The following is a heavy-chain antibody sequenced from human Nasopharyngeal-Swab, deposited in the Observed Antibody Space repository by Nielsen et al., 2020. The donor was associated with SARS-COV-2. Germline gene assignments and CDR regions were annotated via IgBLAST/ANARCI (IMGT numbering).Heavy chain of an antibody. V-gene: IGHV4-34*01. CDR3: ARGRDGATSYSNYRMDV. J-gene: IGHJ6*04. CDR2: INPTGET. D-gene: IGHD4/OR15-4a*01. Sequence: WIRQPPGKGLEWIGQINPTGETNYNPSLGSRVSISLDSSRRQLSLKLSSVTPADTAVYFCARGRDGATSYSNYRMDVWGKGSAVTVSS.